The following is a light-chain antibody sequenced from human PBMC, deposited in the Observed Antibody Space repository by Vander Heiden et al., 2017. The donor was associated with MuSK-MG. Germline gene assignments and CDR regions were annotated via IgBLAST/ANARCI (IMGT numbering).Light chain of an antibody. CDR3: QQARRSYT. Sequence: VLTPPPGTLSLSPGARATLSCRASQSVSSSYLDWYQQKPGQAPRLLIYGASSRASGIPDRCSGSGSGTDITITSSGLEPEDVAEYYMQQARRSYTFGQGTKLEIK. V-gene: IGKV3-20*01. CDR1: QSVSSSY. J-gene: IGKJ2*01. CDR2: GAS.